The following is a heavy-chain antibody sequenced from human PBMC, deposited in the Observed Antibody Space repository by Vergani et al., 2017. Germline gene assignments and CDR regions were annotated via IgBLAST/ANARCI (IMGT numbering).Heavy chain of an antibody. CDR3: AREGVSRYCSSTSCYHGWFDP. J-gene: IGHJ5*02. CDR1: GYSFTSYW. D-gene: IGHD2-2*01. CDR2: IDPSDSYT. Sequence: EVQLVQSGAEVKKPGESLRISCKGSGYSFTSYWISWVRQMPGKGLEWMGRIDPSDSYTNYSPSFQGHVTISADKSISTAYLQWSSLKASDTAMYYCAREGVSRYCSSTSCYHGWFDPWGQGTLVTVSS. V-gene: IGHV5-10-1*03.